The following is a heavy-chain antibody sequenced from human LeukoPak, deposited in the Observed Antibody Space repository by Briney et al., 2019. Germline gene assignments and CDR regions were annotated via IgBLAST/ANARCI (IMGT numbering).Heavy chain of an antibody. D-gene: IGHD3-3*01. J-gene: IGHJ4*02. CDR2: ISSSSSYI. V-gene: IGHV3-21*01. CDR3: ARAEWLFSFDY. CDR1: GFTFSSYS. Sequence: GGSLRLSCAASGFTFSSYSMNWVRQAPGKGLEWVSSISSSSSYIYYTDSVKGRFTISRDNAKNSLYLQMNSLRAEDTAVYYCARAEWLFSFDYWGQGTLVTVSS.